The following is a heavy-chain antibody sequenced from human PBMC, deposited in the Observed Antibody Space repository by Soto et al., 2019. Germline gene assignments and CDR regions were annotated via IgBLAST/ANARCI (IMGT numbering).Heavy chain of an antibody. J-gene: IGHJ2*01. CDR2: TRNKANSYTT. CDR1: GFTFSDHY. D-gene: IGHD2-8*01. V-gene: IGHV3-72*01. CDR3: ARGYCSNGVCYRYIDL. Sequence: VGSLRLSCAASGFTFSDHYMDWVRQAPGKGLEWVGRTRNKANSYTTEYAASVKGRFTISRDDSKNSLYLQMNSLKTEDTAVYYCARGYCSNGVCYRYIDLWGRGTLVTVSS.